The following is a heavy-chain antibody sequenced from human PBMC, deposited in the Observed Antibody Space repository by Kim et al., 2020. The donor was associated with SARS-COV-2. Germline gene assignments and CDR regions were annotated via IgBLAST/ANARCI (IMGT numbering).Heavy chain of an antibody. CDR3: AKEYDLDGWYFDL. J-gene: IGHJ2*01. Sequence: GGSLRLSCAASGFTFSSYGMHWVRQAPGKGLEWVAVISYDGSNKYYADSVKGRFTISRDNSKNTLYLQMNSLRAEDTAVYYCAKEYDLDGWYFDLWGRGTLVTVSS. CDR1: GFTFSSYG. CDR2: ISYDGSNK. V-gene: IGHV3-30*18. D-gene: IGHD1-1*01.